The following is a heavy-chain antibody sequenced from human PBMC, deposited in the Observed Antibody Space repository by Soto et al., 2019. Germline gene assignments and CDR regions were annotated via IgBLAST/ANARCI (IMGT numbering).Heavy chain of an antibody. CDR1: GFIFTSYS. D-gene: IGHD5-12*01. V-gene: IGHV3-48*01. CDR3: ARDLRYAFDS. CDR2: IRIDSNHI. Sequence: EVQLVESGGGLVQPGGSLRLSCAASGFIFTSYSMNWVRQAPGKGLEWLSYIRIDSNHIGYADSVRGRFTISSDIAKNSLYLQMNSLRAEDTAVYYCARDLRYAFDSWGQGTLVTVAS. J-gene: IGHJ4*02.